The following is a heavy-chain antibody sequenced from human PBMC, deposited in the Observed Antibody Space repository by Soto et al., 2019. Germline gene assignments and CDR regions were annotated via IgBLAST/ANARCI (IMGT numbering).Heavy chain of an antibody. CDR2: IKSKTDGGTT. Sequence: GGSLRLSCAASGFTFSNAWMSWVRQAPGKGLEWVGRIKSKTDGGTTDYAAPVKGRFTISRDDSKNTLYLQMNSLKTEDTAVYYCTTDLAYSYYYYYMDVWGKGTTVTVSS. D-gene: IGHD4-4*01. V-gene: IGHV3-15*01. CDR1: GFTFSNAW. CDR3: TTDLAYSYYYYYMDV. J-gene: IGHJ6*03.